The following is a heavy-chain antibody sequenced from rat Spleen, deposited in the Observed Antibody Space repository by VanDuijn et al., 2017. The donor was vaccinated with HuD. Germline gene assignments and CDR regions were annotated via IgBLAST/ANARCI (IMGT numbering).Heavy chain of an antibody. D-gene: IGHD1-11*01. CDR1: GFTFSDYY. Sequence: EVQLVESDGGLVQPGRSLKLSCAASGFTFSDYYMAWVRQAPTKGLEWVSSINTDGGSTYYPDSVKGRFTFSRDNAKSLLYLQMDSLRSEDTATYYCARLSELRDFFDYWGQGVMVTVSS. CDR3: ARLSELRDFFDY. CDR2: INTDGGST. V-gene: IGHV5-25*01. J-gene: IGHJ2*01.